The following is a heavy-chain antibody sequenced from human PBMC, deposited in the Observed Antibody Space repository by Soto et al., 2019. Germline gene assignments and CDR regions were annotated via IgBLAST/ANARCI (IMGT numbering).Heavy chain of an antibody. Sequence: SVQVSCKDSGGTFSSYAIIWVRQAPGQGLEWMGGIIPIFGTANYAQKFQGRVTITADKSTSTAYMELSSLRSEDTAVYYCARASSSQAEDFDYWGQGTLVTVSS. D-gene: IGHD6-13*01. CDR3: ARASSSQAEDFDY. J-gene: IGHJ4*02. CDR1: GGTFSSYA. CDR2: IIPIFGTA. V-gene: IGHV1-69*06.